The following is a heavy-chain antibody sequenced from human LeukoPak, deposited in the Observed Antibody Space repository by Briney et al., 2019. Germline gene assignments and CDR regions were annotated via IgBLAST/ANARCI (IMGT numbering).Heavy chain of an antibody. J-gene: IGHJ6*02. CDR3: ARDLLSAVKYYYGMDV. Sequence: GGSLRLSCAASGFTFSTYSMNWVRQAPGKGLEWVSSISSSSSYIYYADSVKGRFTISRDNAKNSLYLQMNSLRAEDTAVYYCARDLLSAVKYYYGMDVWGQGTTVTVSS. D-gene: IGHD2/OR15-2a*01. CDR2: ISSSSSYI. V-gene: IGHV3-21*01. CDR1: GFTFSTYS.